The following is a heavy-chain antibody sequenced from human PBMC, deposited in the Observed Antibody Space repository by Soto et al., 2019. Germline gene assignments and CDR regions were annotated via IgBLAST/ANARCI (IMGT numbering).Heavy chain of an antibody. Sequence: QVQLVQSGAEEKKPGASVKVSCKASGYTFTSYAMHWVRQAPGQRLEGMGWINAGNGNTKYSQKSQGRVTITRDTSASTAYMELSSLRSEDTAVYYCARAWVVVTAPDYWGQGTLVTVSS. J-gene: IGHJ4*02. D-gene: IGHD2-21*02. CDR2: INAGNGNT. CDR3: ARAWVVVTAPDY. V-gene: IGHV1-3*05. CDR1: GYTFTSYA.